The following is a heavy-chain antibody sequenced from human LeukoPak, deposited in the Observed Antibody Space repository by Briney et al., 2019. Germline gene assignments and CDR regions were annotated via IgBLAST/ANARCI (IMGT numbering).Heavy chain of an antibody. V-gene: IGHV4-30-4*01. CDR2: IYYSGST. J-gene: IGHJ4*02. CDR3: VTNSIGYCSGGNCYQVSDS. Sequence: SKTLSLTCTVSGGSISSYYWSWIRQPPGKGLEWIGYIYYSGSTYYNPSLKSRVTISVDTSKNQFSLKLSSVTAADTAVYYCVTNSIGYCSGGNCYQVSDSWGQGSLVTVSS. D-gene: IGHD2-15*01. CDR1: GGSISSYY.